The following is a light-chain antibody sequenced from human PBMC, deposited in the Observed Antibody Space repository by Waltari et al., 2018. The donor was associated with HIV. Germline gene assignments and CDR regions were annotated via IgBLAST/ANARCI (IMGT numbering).Light chain of an antibody. CDR2: WAS. CDR1: QSVLYNSNNKNY. CDR3: QQYYSTPFT. J-gene: IGKJ3*01. V-gene: IGKV4-1*01. Sequence: DIVMTQSPDSLAVSLGERATINCKSSQSVLYNSNNKNYLAWYQQKPGQPPKLHIYWASTRESGVPDRFSGSGSGTDFTLTISSLQAEDVAVYYCQQYYSTPFTFGPGTKVDIK.